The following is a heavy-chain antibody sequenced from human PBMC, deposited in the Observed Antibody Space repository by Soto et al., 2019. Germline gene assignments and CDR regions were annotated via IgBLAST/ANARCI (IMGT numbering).Heavy chain of an antibody. V-gene: IGHV3-9*01. CDR2: ISWNSGSI. J-gene: IGHJ4*02. CDR1: GFTFDDYA. CDR3: AKAPRYNWNLGYFEY. D-gene: IGHD1-20*01. Sequence: EVQLVESGGGLVQPGRSLRLSCAASGFTFDDYAMHWVRQAPGKGLEWVSGISWNSGSIGYADSVKGRFTISRDNAKNSLYLQMNSLRAEDTALYYCAKAPRYNWNLGYFEYWGQGTLVTVSS.